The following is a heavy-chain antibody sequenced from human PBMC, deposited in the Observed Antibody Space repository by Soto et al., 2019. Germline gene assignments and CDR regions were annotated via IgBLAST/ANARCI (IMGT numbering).Heavy chain of an antibody. Sequence: SETLSLTCDVYGGSFSGYYWSWIRQAPGKGLEWIGEINNSGRTNYNPSLKSRVTISGDTSKNQFSLKLSSVTAADTAVYYCARGREYRLLWGQGTLVTVSS. CDR3: ARGREYRLL. V-gene: IGHV4-34*01. J-gene: IGHJ4*02. CDR1: GGSFSGYY. CDR2: INNSGRT. D-gene: IGHD2-2*01.